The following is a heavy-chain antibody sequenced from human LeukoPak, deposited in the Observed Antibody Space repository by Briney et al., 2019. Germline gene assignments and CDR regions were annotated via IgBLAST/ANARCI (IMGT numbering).Heavy chain of an antibody. CDR1: GFTFSGYP. J-gene: IGHJ6*02. Sequence: GGSLRLSCAASGFTFSGYPIHWVRQAPGKGLVWVSRINSDGSSTSSADSVKGRFTISRDNAKNTLYLQMNSLRAEDTAVYYCARDRPVAYYYYGMDVWGQGTTVTVSS. CDR2: INSDGSST. CDR3: ARDRPVAYYYYGMDV. V-gene: IGHV3-74*01.